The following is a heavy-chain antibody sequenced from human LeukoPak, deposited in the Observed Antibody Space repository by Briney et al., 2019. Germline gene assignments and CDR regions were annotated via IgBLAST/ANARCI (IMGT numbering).Heavy chain of an antibody. CDR1: GYTFTSYA. V-gene: IGHV1-69*13. CDR3: ARANIVVVTAAYYFDY. J-gene: IGHJ4*02. D-gene: IGHD2-21*02. Sequence: SVKVSCKASGYTFTSYAISWVRQAPGQGLEWMGGIIPIFGTANYAQKFQGRVTITADESTSTAYMELSSLRSEDTAVYYCARANIVVVTAAYYFDYWGQGTLVTVSS. CDR2: IIPIFGTA.